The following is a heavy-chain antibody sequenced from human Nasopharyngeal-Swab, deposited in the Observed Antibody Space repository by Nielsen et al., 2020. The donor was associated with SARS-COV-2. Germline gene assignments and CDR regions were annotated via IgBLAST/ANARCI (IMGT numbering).Heavy chain of an antibody. CDR3: ARLNAADYVWGSYRGGYGMDV. V-gene: IGHV4-59*08. CDR1: GGSFSGYY. J-gene: IGHJ6*02. D-gene: IGHD3-16*02. CDR2: IYYSGST. Sequence: SETLSLTCAVYGGSFSGYYWSWIRQPPGKGLEWIGYIYYSGSTNYNPSLKSRVTISVDTSKNQFSLKLSSVTAADTAVYYCARLNAADYVWGSYRGGYGMDVWGQGTTVTVSS.